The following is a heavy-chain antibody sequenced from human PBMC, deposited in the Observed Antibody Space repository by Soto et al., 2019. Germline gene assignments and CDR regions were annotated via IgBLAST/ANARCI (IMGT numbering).Heavy chain of an antibody. J-gene: IGHJ6*02. D-gene: IGHD4-4*01. CDR1: GFTFSSYA. V-gene: IGHV3-30-3*01. CDR2: ISYDGSNK. CDR3: ARDLSYSNYELLDYYYYYYGMDV. Sequence: GGSLRLSCAASGFTFSSYAMHWVRQAPGKGLEWVAVISYDGSNKYYADSVKGRFTISRDNSKNTLYLQMNSLRAEDTAVYYCARDLSYSNYELLDYYYYYYGMDVWGQGTTVTVSS.